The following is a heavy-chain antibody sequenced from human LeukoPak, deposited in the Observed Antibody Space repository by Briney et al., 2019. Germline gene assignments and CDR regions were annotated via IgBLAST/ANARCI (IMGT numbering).Heavy chain of an antibody. Sequence: GGSLRLSCAASGFIVSNYYMSWVRQAPGKGLEWVSAISGSGVTTHYAGSVKGRFSISRDNSKNTLYLQMNSLRAEDTALYYCAKKVVVGATSPYSDFQDWGQGTLVTVSS. CDR1: GFIVSNYY. CDR2: ISGSGVTT. D-gene: IGHD1-26*01. CDR3: AKKVVVGATSPYSDFQD. V-gene: IGHV3-23*01. J-gene: IGHJ1*01.